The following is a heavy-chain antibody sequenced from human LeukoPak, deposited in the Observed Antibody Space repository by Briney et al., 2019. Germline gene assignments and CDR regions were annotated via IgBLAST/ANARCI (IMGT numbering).Heavy chain of an antibody. Sequence: GGSLRLSCVASGFTFSNYVLGWVRQAPGKGLQWVSAISGSGGSTYYADSVKGRFTISRDNSGNTLYLQMNSLRAEDTAIYYCKMGDGSPPLGQWGQGTLVTVSS. CDR3: KMGDGSPPLGQ. CDR1: GFTFSNYV. D-gene: IGHD5-24*01. J-gene: IGHJ4*02. CDR2: ISGSGGST. V-gene: IGHV3-23*01.